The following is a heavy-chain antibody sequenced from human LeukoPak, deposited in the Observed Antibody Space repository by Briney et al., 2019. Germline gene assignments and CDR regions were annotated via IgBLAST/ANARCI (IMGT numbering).Heavy chain of an antibody. Sequence: PGGSLRLSCVASGFTFRSYGMHWVRQGPGKGLEWVAVISYDGSNTYYADSVKDRFTISRDNSKNTLYLQMNSLRAEDTAVYYCANYFYNLAAWGQGTLVTVSS. CDR1: GFTFRSYG. CDR2: ISYDGSNT. CDR3: ANYFYNLAA. V-gene: IGHV3-30*18. J-gene: IGHJ5*02. D-gene: IGHD2/OR15-2a*01.